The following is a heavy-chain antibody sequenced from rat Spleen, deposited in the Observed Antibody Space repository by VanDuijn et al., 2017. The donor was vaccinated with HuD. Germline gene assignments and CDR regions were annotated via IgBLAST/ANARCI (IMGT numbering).Heavy chain of an antibody. J-gene: IGHJ2*01. D-gene: IGHD1-4*01. CDR2: IWGDGNT. V-gene: IGHV2S75*01. CDR1: GFSLTNYG. CDR3: TRDRRGYNYDY. Sequence: QVQLKESGPVLVQASETLSLTCTVSGFSLTNYGVIWVRQSPGKGLEWMGIIWGDGNTDYNSALKSRLSINRDTSKSQVFLKMNSLQTEDTATYYCTRDRRGYNYDYWGQGVMVTVSS.